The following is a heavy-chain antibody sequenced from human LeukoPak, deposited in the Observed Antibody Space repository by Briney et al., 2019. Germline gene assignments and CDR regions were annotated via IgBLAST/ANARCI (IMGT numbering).Heavy chain of an antibody. D-gene: IGHD3-16*02. CDR1: GYTFTSYY. V-gene: IGHV1-46*01. CDR2: INPNGGST. Sequence: ASVKVSCKASGYTFTSYYMHWVRQAPGQGLEWMGIINPNGGSTSYAQKFQGRVTMTRNTSISTAYMELSSLRSEDTAVYYCAQTYYDYVWGSYRSIYFDYWGQGTLVTVSS. CDR3: AQTYYDYVWGSYRSIYFDY. J-gene: IGHJ4*02.